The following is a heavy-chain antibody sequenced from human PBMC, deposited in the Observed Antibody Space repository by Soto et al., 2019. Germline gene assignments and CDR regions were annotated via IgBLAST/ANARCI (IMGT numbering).Heavy chain of an antibody. CDR1: GYTFTSYD. Sequence: QVQLVQSGAEVKKPGASVKVSCKASGYTFTSYDINWVRQATGQGLEWIGWMNPNSGNRGYAQKFQGRVTLTRNTSISTTYMELSSLRSEDTAVYYCARGLCSGGSCYPHNWFDPWGQGTLVTVSS. D-gene: IGHD2-15*01. CDR2: MNPNSGNR. CDR3: ARGLCSGGSCYPHNWFDP. J-gene: IGHJ5*02. V-gene: IGHV1-8*01.